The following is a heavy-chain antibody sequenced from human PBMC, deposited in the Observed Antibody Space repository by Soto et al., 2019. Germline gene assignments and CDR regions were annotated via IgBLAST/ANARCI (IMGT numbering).Heavy chain of an antibody. CDR3: ARGFSGAFDI. CDR1: GFPFSGYW. CDR2: INHDGTAT. J-gene: IGHJ3*02. V-gene: IGHV3-74*01. Sequence: GGSLRLSCAASGFPFSGYWMYWVRQVPGKGLIWVSHINHDGTATTYADSVKGRFTTSRDNAQNTLFLQMNSLRADDTAVYYCARGFSGAFDIWGQGTKVTVSS.